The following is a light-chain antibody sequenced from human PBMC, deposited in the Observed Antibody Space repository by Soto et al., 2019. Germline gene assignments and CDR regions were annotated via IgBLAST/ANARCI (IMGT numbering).Light chain of an antibody. CDR1: HSISTY. V-gene: IGKV1-39*01. J-gene: IGKJ1*01. Sequence: DIQMTQSPSSLSASVGDRVSIACRASHSISTYLNWYQQKPGKAPNLLIYAAFNLQSGVPSRFSGSGSGTDFTLTISNLQPEDFATYHCQQSYSSPRTFGQGTKVEIK. CDR3: QQSYSSPRT. CDR2: AAF.